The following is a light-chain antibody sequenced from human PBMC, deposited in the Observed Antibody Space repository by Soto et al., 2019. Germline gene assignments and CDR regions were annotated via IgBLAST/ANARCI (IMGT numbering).Light chain of an antibody. CDR3: QQYGSSPSWT. J-gene: IGKJ1*01. V-gene: IGKV3-20*01. CDR1: QSVSSSY. Sequence: EIVMTQSPATLSLSPGEIATRSCRAIQSVSSSYLAWYQQKPGQAPRLLIYGASSRATGIPDRFSGSGSGTDFTLTISRLEPEDFAVYYCQQYGSSPSWTFGRGTKVDIK. CDR2: GAS.